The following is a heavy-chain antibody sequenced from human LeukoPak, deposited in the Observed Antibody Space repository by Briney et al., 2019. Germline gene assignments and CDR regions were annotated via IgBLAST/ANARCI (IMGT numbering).Heavy chain of an antibody. V-gene: IGHV3-48*03. D-gene: IGHD4-17*01. CDR1: GFTFSSYE. CDR2: INSSGSTI. J-gene: IGHJ4*02. Sequence: PGASVRLSCAASGFTFSSYEMNWVRQAPGKGLEWVSYINSSGSTIYYADSVKGRFTISRDNAKNSLYLQMNSLRAEDTAVYYCARSDYGYWGQGTLVTVSS. CDR3: ARSDYGY.